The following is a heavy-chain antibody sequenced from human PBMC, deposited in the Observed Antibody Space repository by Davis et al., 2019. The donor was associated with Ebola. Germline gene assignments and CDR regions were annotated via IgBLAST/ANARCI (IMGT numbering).Heavy chain of an antibody. CDR1: GYTFTSYD. Sequence: ASVKVSCKASGYTFTSYDINWVRQATGKGLEWMGGFDPEDGETIYAQKFQGRVTMTEDTSTDTAYMELRSLRSEDTAVYYCARDIAAAGTTDYWGQGTLVTVSS. CDR2: FDPEDGET. CDR3: ARDIAAAGTTDY. D-gene: IGHD6-13*01. J-gene: IGHJ4*02. V-gene: IGHV1-24*01.